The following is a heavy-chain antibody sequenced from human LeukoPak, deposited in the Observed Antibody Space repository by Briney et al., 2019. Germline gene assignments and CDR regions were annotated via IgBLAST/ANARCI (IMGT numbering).Heavy chain of an antibody. CDR1: GFTFNNYA. J-gene: IGHJ6*03. CDR2: IGGSGGST. CDR3: ASSGKYYYYYMDV. D-gene: IGHD1-26*01. Sequence: PGGSLRLSCAASGFTFNNYATTWVRQAPGKGLEWVSSIGGSGGSTYYADSAKGRFTISRDNSNSTLFLQMNSLRAEDTAVYYCASSGKYYYYYMDVWGKGTTVTVSS. V-gene: IGHV3-23*01.